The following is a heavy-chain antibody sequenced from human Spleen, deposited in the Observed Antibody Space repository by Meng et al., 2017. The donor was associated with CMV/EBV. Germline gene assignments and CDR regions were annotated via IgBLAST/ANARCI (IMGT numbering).Heavy chain of an antibody. CDR1: GASLSGSNYY. J-gene: IGHJ5*02. CDR2: IFHTGSA. Sequence: CTVSGASLSGSNYYWVWIRQPPGKGLEWIAYIFHTGSAYYNPSLKNRATISVDTSKNQFSLKLTSVTAADTALYSCARVHRSSWFDPWGQGTLVTVSS. CDR3: ARVHRSSWFDP. V-gene: IGHV4-39*07.